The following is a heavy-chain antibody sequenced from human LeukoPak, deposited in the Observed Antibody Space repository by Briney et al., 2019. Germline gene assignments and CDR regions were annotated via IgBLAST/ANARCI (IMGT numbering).Heavy chain of an antibody. V-gene: IGHV4-34*01. CDR1: GGSFRGYY. J-gene: IGHJ5*02. CDR2: IDQSGSA. D-gene: IGHD6-19*01. CDR3: ARRSISGWYTWFDP. Sequence: SETLSLTCAVYGGSFRGYYWHWIRQPPGKGLEWIGVIDQSGSANYNPSLKSRVTISLDTSKNQFSLKLSSVTAADTAVYYCARRSISGWYTWFDPWGQGTLVTVSS.